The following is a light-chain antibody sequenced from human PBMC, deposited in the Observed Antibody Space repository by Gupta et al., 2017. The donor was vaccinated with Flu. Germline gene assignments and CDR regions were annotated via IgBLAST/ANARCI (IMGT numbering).Light chain of an antibody. CDR1: SSDVGGYKY. CDR2: EVS. Sequence: QSALTQPASVSGSPGQSITISCTGTSSDVGGYKYVSWFQQYPGKAPKLMIYEVSNRPSGVSNRFSGSKSGNTASLTISGLQAEDEAVYYCSSYTSRSTFGVFGGGIKLTVL. J-gene: IGLJ3*02. V-gene: IGLV2-14*01. CDR3: SSYTSRSTFGV.